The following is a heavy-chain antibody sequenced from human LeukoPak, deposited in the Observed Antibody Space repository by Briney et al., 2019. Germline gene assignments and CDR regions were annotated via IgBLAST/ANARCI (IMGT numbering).Heavy chain of an antibody. V-gene: IGHV3-23*01. D-gene: IGHD3-16*01. CDR3: ARNQQLGGHSYYYYGMDV. CDR1: GVTLSSYA. J-gene: IGHJ6*02. CDR2: ISGGGVTT. Sequence: PRGSLRLSCVASGVTLSSYAMSWARQAPGKGLEWVSGISGGGVTTYYADSVKGRFTISRDNSKNTLYLQMNSLRADDTAIYYCARNQQLGGHSYYYYGMDVWGQGTTVTVSS.